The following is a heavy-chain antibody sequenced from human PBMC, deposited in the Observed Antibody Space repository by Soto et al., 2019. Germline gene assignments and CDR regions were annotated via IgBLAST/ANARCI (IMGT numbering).Heavy chain of an antibody. J-gene: IGHJ4*02. Sequence: ETLSLTCTVSGGSISSGGYYWSWIRQHPGKGLEWIGYIYYNGNTNYNPSLKSRVTMSVDTSRNQISLKLTTVTAADTAVYYCTRANWYSEYWGQGTLVTVSS. CDR3: TRANWYSEY. CDR1: GGSISSGGYY. CDR2: IYYNGNT. V-gene: IGHV4-61*08. D-gene: IGHD7-27*01.